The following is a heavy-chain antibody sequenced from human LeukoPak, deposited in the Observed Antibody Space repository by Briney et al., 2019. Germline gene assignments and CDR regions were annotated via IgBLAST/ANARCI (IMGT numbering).Heavy chain of an antibody. J-gene: IGHJ4*02. CDR1: GGSISSGSYY. Sequence: SETLSLTCTVSGGSISSGSYYWGWIRQPLGKGLEWIGSIYYSGSTYYNPSLKSRVTISVDTSKNQFSLKLSSVTAADTAVYYCARRVVVPAAITYWGQGTLVTVSS. V-gene: IGHV4-39*01. D-gene: IGHD2-2*01. CDR3: ARRVVVPAAITY. CDR2: IYYSGST.